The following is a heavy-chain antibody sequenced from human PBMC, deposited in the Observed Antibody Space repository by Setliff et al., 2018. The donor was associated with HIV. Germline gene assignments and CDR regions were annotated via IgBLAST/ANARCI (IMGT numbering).Heavy chain of an antibody. CDR1: GFTFINYY. CDR3: VRDSARPGGITPP. J-gene: IGHJ5*02. Sequence: GGSLRLSCAASGFTFINYYMAWVRQRPGKGLEWVANINLDGSGTHYVDSVKGRFTISRDNAKNSLYLRLNSLRVDDSAVYYCVRDSARPGGITPPWGQGTLVTVSS. V-gene: IGHV3-7*03. CDR2: INLDGSGT. D-gene: IGHD3-16*01.